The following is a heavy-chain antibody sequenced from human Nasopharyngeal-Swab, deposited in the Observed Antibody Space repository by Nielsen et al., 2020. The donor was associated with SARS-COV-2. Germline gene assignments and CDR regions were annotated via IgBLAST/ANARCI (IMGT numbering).Heavy chain of an antibody. Sequence: SETLSLTCAVSGVSISASAWWPCVRQPPGKGLEWCGHSTITGSTNYNPSPQSRVTISLARSKNHFSLNLTPVSAADTALFFCASDYDNGGHNFLDPWGPGILVTVSS. V-gene: IGHV4-4*02. CDR1: GVSISASAW. D-gene: IGHD1-20*01. J-gene: IGHJ5*02. CDR3: ASDYDNGGHNFLDP. CDR2: STITGST.